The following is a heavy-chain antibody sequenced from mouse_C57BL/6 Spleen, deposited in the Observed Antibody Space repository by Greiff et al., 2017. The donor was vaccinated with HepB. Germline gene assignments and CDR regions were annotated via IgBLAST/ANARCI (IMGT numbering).Heavy chain of an antibody. CDR3: AKNDGYYNWYFDV. CDR2: IWRGGST. Sequence: QVQLQQSGPGLVQPSQRLSITCTVSGFSLTSYGVHWVRQSPGKGLEWLGVIWRGGSTDYNAAFMSRLSITKDNSKSQVFFKMNSLQADDTAIYYCAKNDGYYNWYFDVWGTGTTVTVSS. CDR1: GFSLTSYG. V-gene: IGHV2-5*01. D-gene: IGHD2-3*01. J-gene: IGHJ1*03.